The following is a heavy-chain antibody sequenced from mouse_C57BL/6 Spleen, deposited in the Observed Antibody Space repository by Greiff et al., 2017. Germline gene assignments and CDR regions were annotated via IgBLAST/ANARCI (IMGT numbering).Heavy chain of an antibody. CDR2: IDPSDSET. J-gene: IGHJ4*01. CDR1: GYTFTSYW. Sequence: VQLQQPGAELVRPGSSVKLSCKASGYTFTSYWMHWVKQRPIQGLEWIGNIDPSDSETHYNQKFKDKATLTVDKSSSTAYMQLSSLTSDDSAVYYCARGAGYAMDYWGQGTSVTVSS. CDR3: ARGAGYAMDY. V-gene: IGHV1-52*01.